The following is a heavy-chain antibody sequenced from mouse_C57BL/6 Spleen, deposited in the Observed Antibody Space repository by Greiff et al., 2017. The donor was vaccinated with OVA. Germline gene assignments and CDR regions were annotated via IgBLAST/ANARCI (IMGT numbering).Heavy chain of an antibody. V-gene: IGHV1-50*01. D-gene: IGHD1-1*01. CDR2: IDPSDSYT. CDR3: ARGAKFITTGVDAMDY. CDR1: GYTFTSYW. Sequence: QVQLQQPGAELVKPGASVKLSCKASGYTFTSYWMQWVKQRPGQGLEWIGEIDPSDSYTNYNQKFKGKATLTVDTSSSTAYMQLSSLTSEDSAVYYCARGAKFITTGVDAMDYWGQGTSVTVSS. J-gene: IGHJ4*01.